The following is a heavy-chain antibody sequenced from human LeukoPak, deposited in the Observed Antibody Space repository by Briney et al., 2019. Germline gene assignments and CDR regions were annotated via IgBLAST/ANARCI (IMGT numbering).Heavy chain of an antibody. V-gene: IGHV4-30-2*01. CDR2: IYHSGST. CDR3: ARVWSSFPYYFDY. D-gene: IGHD1-26*01. Sequence: PSETLSLTCAVSGGSITSGDYSWSWIRQPPGQGLEWIGYIYHSGSTYYNPSLKSRVTISVDRSKNQFSLKLSSVTAADTAVYYCARVWSSFPYYFDYWGQGTLVTVSP. J-gene: IGHJ4*02. CDR1: GGSITSGDYS.